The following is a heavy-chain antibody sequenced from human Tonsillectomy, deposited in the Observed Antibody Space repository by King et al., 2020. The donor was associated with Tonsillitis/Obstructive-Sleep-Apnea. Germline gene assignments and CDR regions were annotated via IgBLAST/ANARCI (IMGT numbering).Heavy chain of an antibody. CDR3: AKLTSYGDLNNWVDP. CDR2: ISSSGSTK. J-gene: IGHJ5*02. CDR1: GFIFSTYE. V-gene: IGHV3-48*03. D-gene: IGHD5-18*01. Sequence: VQLVESGGGLVQPGGSLKLSCAASGFIFSTYEMNWVRQAPGKGLEWVSYISSSGSTKYYADSVKGRFTISRDNAKNSLYLQMKSLRAEDTAVYYCAKLTSYGDLNNWVDPWGQGALLTVSS.